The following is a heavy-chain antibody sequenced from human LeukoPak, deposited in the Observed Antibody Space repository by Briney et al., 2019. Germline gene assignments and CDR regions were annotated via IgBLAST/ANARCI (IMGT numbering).Heavy chain of an antibody. CDR3: GKLAHNAWYAIDF. V-gene: IGHV3-7*01. D-gene: IGHD2-2*01. Sequence: GGSLRLSCVASDYTFDFYWMTWVRQAPGKGLEWLANILPDGSQKYYVDSVKGRFTISRDNPKNSLYLQINNLRAEDTAVYYCGKLAHNAWYAIDFWGQGTLVTVSS. CDR2: ILPDGSQK. J-gene: IGHJ4*02. CDR1: DYTFDFYW.